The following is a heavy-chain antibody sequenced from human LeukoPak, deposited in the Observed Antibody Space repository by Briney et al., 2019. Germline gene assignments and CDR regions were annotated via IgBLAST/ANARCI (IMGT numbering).Heavy chain of an antibody. CDR2: IWYDGSNK. D-gene: IGHD3-10*01. J-gene: IGHJ6*02. Sequence: SGGSLRLSCAASGFTFSSYGMHWVRQAPGKGLEWVAVIWYDGSNKYYADSVKGRFTISRDNSKNTLYLQMNSLRAEDTAVYYCARDGLLWFGELNYYYGMDVWGQGTTVTASS. V-gene: IGHV3-33*01. CDR1: GFTFSSYG. CDR3: ARDGLLWFGELNYYYGMDV.